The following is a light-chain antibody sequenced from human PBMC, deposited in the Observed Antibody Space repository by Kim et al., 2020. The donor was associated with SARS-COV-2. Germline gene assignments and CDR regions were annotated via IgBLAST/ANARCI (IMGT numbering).Light chain of an antibody. CDR3: QAWDSSLNWV. CDR1: DKY. J-gene: IGLJ3*02. CDR2: QDS. Sequence: DKYACWYQQKPGQSPVLVIYQDSKRPSGIPERFSGSNSGNTATLTISGTQAMDEADYYCQAWDSSLNWVFGGGTQLTVL. V-gene: IGLV3-1*01.